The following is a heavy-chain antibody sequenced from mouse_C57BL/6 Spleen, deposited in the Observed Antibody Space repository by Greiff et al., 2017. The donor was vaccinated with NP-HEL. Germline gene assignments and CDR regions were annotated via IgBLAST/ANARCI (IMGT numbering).Heavy chain of an antibody. Sequence: VQRVESGAELVKPGASVKISCKASGYAFSSYWMNWVKQRPGKGLEWIGQIYPGDGDTNYNGQFKGKATLTADKSSSTAYMQLSSLTSEDSAVYFCARSEDGSAWFAYWGQGTLVTVSA. V-gene: IGHV1-80*01. CDR2: IYPGDGDT. J-gene: IGHJ3*01. CDR1: GYAFSSYW. D-gene: IGHD2-3*01. CDR3: ARSEDGSAWFAY.